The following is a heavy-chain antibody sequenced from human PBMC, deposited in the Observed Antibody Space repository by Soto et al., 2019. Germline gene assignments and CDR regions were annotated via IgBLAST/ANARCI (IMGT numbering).Heavy chain of an antibody. CDR2: MNPNSGNT. Sequence: GASVKLSCTASGYTFTSYGISWVRQAPGQGLEWMGWMNPNSGNTGYAQKFQGRVTMTRNTSISTAYMELSSLRSEDTAVYYCASSPGYCSGGSCYFRTASDAFDIWGQGTMVTVSS. CDR3: ASSPGYCSGGSCYFRTASDAFDI. D-gene: IGHD2-15*01. V-gene: IGHV1-8*01. J-gene: IGHJ3*02. CDR1: GYTFTSYG.